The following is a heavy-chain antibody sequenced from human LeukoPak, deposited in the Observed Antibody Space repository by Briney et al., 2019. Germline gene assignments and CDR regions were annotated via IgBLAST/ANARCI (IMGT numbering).Heavy chain of an antibody. J-gene: IGHJ6*02. CDR1: GSTFSRYD. CDR3: ARACLGTICYAGMDV. Sequence: PGGSLRLSCAASGSTFSRYDMHWVRQATGKGLEWVSAIDTAGDTYYPGSVKGRFTISREDAKNSLYLQMNSLRAGDTAVYYCARACLGTICYAGMDVWGQGTTVTVSS. V-gene: IGHV3-13*04. D-gene: IGHD2-2*01. CDR2: IDTAGDT.